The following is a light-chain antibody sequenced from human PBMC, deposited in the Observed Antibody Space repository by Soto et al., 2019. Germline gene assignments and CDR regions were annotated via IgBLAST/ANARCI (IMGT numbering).Light chain of an antibody. CDR3: QQYGSSLT. V-gene: IGKV3-20*01. J-gene: IGKJ1*01. CDR1: KSVSNY. Sequence: VLTHSPGTLSLSPWESATLYCRASKSVSNYVAWYQQKSGQPPRLLIYGASSRASGIPDRFSGSGSGTDFTLTISRVEPEDFALYYCQQYGSSLTFGLGTKVDI. CDR2: GAS.